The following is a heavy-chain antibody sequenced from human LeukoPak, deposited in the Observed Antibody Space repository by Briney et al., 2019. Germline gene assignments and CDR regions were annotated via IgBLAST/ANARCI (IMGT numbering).Heavy chain of an antibody. Sequence: SETLSLTCTVSGGSISSSSYYWGWIRQPPGKGLEWIGSIYYSGSTYHNPSLKSRVTISVDTSKNQFSLKLSSVTAADTAVYYCARDECSSTSCYSPYFDSWGQGTLVTVSS. CDR2: IYYSGST. J-gene: IGHJ4*02. D-gene: IGHD2-2*01. V-gene: IGHV4-39*07. CDR1: GGSISSSSYY. CDR3: ARDECSSTSCYSPYFDS.